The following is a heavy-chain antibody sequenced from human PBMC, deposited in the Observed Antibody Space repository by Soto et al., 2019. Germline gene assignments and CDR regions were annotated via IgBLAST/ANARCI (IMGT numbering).Heavy chain of an antibody. J-gene: IGHJ5*02. CDR2: IPSDGSNK. Sequence: QVQLVESGGGVVQPGRSLRLSCAASGFTFSSYGMHWVRQAPGKGLEWVAVIPSDGSNKHYADSVKGRFTISRDNSKNTLYLQMNSLRPEDTAVYYCAKTGESGYDWGWFDPWGQGTRVTVSS. V-gene: IGHV3-30*18. CDR3: AKTGESGYDWGWFDP. CDR1: GFTFSSYG. D-gene: IGHD5-12*01.